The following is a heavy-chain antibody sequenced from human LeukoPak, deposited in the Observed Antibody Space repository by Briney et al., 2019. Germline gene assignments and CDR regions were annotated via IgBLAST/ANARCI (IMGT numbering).Heavy chain of an antibody. Sequence: GGSLRLSCAASGFTFSSYWMHWVRQAPGKGLVWVSRINSDGSSTSYADSVKGRFTISRDNAKNTLYLQMNSLRAEDTAVYYCTTDSVVDTAMANDGDYWGQGTLVTVSS. V-gene: IGHV3-74*01. CDR1: GFTFSSYW. CDR2: INSDGSST. D-gene: IGHD5-18*01. CDR3: TTDSVVDTAMANDGDY. J-gene: IGHJ4*02.